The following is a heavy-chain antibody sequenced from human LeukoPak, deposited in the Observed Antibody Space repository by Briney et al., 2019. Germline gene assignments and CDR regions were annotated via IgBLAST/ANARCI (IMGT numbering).Heavy chain of an antibody. CDR1: GGSFSGYY. CDR3: ARRGARYSSSWYH. V-gene: IGHV4-34*01. Sequence: SETLSLTCAVYGGSFSGYYWSWIRQPPGKGLEWIGEINHSGSTNYNPPLKSRVTISVDTSKNQFSLKLSSVTAADTAVYYCARRGARYSSSWYHWGQGTLVTVSS. J-gene: IGHJ5*02. D-gene: IGHD6-13*01. CDR2: INHSGST.